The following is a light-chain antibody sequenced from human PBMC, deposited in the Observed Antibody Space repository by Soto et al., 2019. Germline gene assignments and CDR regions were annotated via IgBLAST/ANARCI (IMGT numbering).Light chain of an antibody. V-gene: IGLV1-40*01. CDR2: DNS. CDR1: STNIGSYYG. CDR3: QTYDSRLSASI. J-gene: IGLJ2*01. Sequence: QSVLTQPPSVSGAPGQKVTISCVGSSTNIGSYYGVHWYQQLPGAAPKLLIYDNSNRPSGVADRFSGSKSGTSASLAITGLQTDDEADDFCQTYDSRLSASIFGGGTKLTVL.